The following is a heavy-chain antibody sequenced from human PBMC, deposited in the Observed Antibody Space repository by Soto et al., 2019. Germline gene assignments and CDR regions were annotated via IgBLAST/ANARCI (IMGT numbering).Heavy chain of an antibody. CDR1: GFTFSAYS. Sequence: EVQLVESGGGLVKPGGSLTLSCAASGFTFSAYSMNWVRQAPGKGLEWVSSISSSSYYIYYADSMKGRFTISRDNAKNSRWVQMSGLRAEDTAVYDCARPGVRGGSYCYRMGVWGQGTRGTVSS. V-gene: IGHV3-21*01. D-gene: IGHD3-10*01. CDR3: ARPGVRGGSYCYRMGV. CDR2: ISSSSYYI. J-gene: IGHJ6*02.